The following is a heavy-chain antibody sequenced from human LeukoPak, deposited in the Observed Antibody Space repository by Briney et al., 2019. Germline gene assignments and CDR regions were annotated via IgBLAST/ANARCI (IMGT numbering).Heavy chain of an antibody. CDR1: GFTFSSYW. D-gene: IGHD5-12*01. CDR2: INSDGSST. V-gene: IGHV3-74*01. CDR3: ARSSGYDFFDY. J-gene: IGHJ4*02. Sequence: GGSLRLSCAASGFTFSSYWMHWVRQAPGKGLVWVSRINSDGSSTSYADSVKGRFTISRDNAKNTLYLQMNSLRAEDAAVYYCARSSGYDFFDYWGQGTLVTVSS.